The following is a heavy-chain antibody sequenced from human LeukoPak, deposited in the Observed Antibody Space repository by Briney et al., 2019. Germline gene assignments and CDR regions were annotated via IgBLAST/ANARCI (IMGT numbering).Heavy chain of an antibody. Sequence: GGSLRLSCAASGFTFSDFYMSWIRQAPGKGLDWVSYISNSGNTKYYAESVRGRFTISRDNAKNVLYLQMDGLRVEDTAVYYCARDLENYYDSTGYADPWGQGTLVTVSS. D-gene: IGHD3-22*01. V-gene: IGHV3-11*01. CDR1: GFTFSDFY. CDR2: ISNSGNTK. J-gene: IGHJ4*02. CDR3: ARDLENYYDSTGYADP.